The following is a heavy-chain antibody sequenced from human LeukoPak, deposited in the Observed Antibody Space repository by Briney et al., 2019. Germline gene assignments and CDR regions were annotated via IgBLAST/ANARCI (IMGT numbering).Heavy chain of an antibody. CDR2: ISSIGST. Sequence: SETLSLTCTVSGASISSYYWSWIRQPPGKGLEWIGYISSIGSTNYNPSLKSRVTISVDTSKKQFSLKMTSVTAADTAVYYCARDPTTVTKGFDTWGQGTMVTVSS. V-gene: IGHV4-59*01. J-gene: IGHJ3*02. CDR3: ARDPTTVTKGFDT. D-gene: IGHD4-17*01. CDR1: GASISSYY.